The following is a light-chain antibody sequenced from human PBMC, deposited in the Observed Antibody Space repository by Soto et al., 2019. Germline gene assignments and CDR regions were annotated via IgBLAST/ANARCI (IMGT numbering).Light chain of an antibody. Sequence: EIVLTQSPGTLSMSPGERATLSCRASQSLSSISLAWYQQKPGQAPRLLISGASSRAADIPDRFSGSGSGTDFTLTINRLEPEDFAVYYCQQYDSSPRTFGQGTKVDIK. J-gene: IGKJ1*01. CDR3: QQYDSSPRT. V-gene: IGKV3-20*01. CDR1: QSLSSIS. CDR2: GAS.